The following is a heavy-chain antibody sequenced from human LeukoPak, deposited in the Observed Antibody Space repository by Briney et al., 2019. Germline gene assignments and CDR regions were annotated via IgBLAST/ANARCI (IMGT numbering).Heavy chain of an antibody. CDR3: ARGAYYYESSGYRDY. CDR1: GFTFSSYE. Sequence: GGSLRLSCAASGFTFSSYEMNWVRQAPGKGLEWVPYISSSGSTIYYADSVKGRFTISRDNAKNSLYLQMNSLRAEDTAVYYCARGAYYYESSGYRDYWGQGTLVTVSS. D-gene: IGHD3-22*01. V-gene: IGHV3-48*03. CDR2: ISSSGSTI. J-gene: IGHJ4*02.